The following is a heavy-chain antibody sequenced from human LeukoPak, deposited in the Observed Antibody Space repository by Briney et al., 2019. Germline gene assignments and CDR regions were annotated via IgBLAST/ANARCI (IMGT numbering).Heavy chain of an antibody. V-gene: IGHV3-23*01. CDR2: ISGSGGST. CDR3: AKEDYYDSSGYYFDYFDY. J-gene: IGHJ4*02. Sequence: GGSLRLSCAASGFTYSSYAMSWVRQAPGKGLEWVSAISGSGGSTYYADSVKGRFTISRDNSKNTPYLQMNSLRAEDTAVYYCAKEDYYDSSGYYFDYFDYWGQGTLVTVSS. D-gene: IGHD3-22*01. CDR1: GFTYSSYA.